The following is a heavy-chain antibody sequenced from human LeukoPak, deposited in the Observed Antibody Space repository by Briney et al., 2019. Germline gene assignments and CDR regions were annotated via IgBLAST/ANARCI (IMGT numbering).Heavy chain of an antibody. CDR2: IKQDGSEK. J-gene: IGHJ5*02. CDR1: GFIFKVYW. CDR3: AKDAQLRSRWFDP. Sequence: GGSLRLSCAASGFIFKVYWMIWVRQAPGKGLEWVANIKQDGSEKYYVDSVRGRFTISRDNAKNSVYLQMDTLRVEDTAMYYCAKDAQLRSRWFDPWGQGTLVTVSS. D-gene: IGHD2/OR15-2a*01. V-gene: IGHV3-7*03.